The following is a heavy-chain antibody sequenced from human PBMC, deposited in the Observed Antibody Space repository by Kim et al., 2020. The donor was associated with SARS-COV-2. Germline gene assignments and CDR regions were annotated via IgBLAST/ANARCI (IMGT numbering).Heavy chain of an antibody. D-gene: IGHD3-3*01. V-gene: IGHV3-23*01. CDR1: GFTFINYA. CDR2: ISGSGDST. CDR3: AKDGENYDFWSGYYNLNAFDI. J-gene: IGHJ3*02. Sequence: GGSLRLSCAASGFTFINYAMSWVRQAPGKGLEWVSTISGSGDSTYYADSVKGRFTISRDNSKNTVYLQMNILRAEDTAVYYCAKDGENYDFWSGYYNLNAFDIWGQGTMVTVSS.